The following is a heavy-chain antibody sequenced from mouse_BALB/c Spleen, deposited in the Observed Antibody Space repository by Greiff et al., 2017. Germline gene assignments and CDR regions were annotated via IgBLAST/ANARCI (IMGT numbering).Heavy chain of an antibody. CDR1: GFSLTSYD. D-gene: IGHD2-12*01. V-gene: IGHV2-9-2*01. CDR2: IWTGGGT. Sequence: VKVVESGPGLVAPSQSLSITCTVSGFSLTSYDISWIRQPPGKGLEWLGVIWTGGGTNYNSAFMSRLSISKDNSKSQVFLKMNSLQTDDTAIYYCVRDRTTGGFDYWGQGTTLTVSS. J-gene: IGHJ2*01. CDR3: VRDRTTGGFDY.